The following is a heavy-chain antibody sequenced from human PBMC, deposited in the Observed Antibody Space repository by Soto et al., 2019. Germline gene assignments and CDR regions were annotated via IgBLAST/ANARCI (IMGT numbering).Heavy chain of an antibody. Sequence: TSETLSLTCAVSGGSISSGGYSWSWIRQPPGKGLEWIGYIYHSGSTYYNPSLKSRVTISVDRSKNQFSLKLSSVTAADTAVYYFDSEFRQEGRYAPWGQGTLVTDSA. V-gene: IGHV4-30-2*01. J-gene: IGHJ5*02. CDR3: DSEFRQEGRYAP. CDR2: IYHSGST. CDR1: GGSISSGGYS. D-gene: IGHD2-21*01.